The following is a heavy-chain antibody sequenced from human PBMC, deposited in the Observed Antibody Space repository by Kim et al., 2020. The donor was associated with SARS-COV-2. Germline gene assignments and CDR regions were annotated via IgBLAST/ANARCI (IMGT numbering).Heavy chain of an antibody. CDR3: AKGNDYGDFRHYFDY. J-gene: IGHJ4*02. Sequence: DSVKGRFTISRDNAKNSLYLQMNSLRAEDTALYFCAKGNDYGDFRHYFDYWGQGTLVTVSS. V-gene: IGHV3-9*01. D-gene: IGHD4-17*01.